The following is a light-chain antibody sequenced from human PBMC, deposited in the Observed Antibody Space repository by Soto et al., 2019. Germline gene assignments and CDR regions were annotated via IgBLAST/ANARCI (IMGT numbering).Light chain of an antibody. CDR3: QQSYRTPYT. Sequence: DIQMTQSPSSLSASVGDRLTITCRASQGISTYLVWYQQRQGRAPKLLIYDASSLLSGVPSRFSGSGSGTDFTLTISSLQPEDFATYYCQQSYRTPYTFGQGTKLETK. CDR1: QGISTY. J-gene: IGKJ2*01. V-gene: IGKV1-39*01. CDR2: DAS.